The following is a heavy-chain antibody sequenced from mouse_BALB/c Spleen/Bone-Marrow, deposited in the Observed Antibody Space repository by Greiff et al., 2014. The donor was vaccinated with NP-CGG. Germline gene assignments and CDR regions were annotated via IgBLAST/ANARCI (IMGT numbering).Heavy chain of an antibody. Sequence: VQLQQSGAELVKPGASVKLSCTASGFNIKDTYMHWVKQRPEQGLEWIGRIDPANGNIKYDPKFQGKATITADTSSNTAYLQLSSLTSEDTAVYYCARFPYDYGGGDYWGQGTTLTVSS. CDR2: IDPANGNI. CDR3: ARFPYDYGGGDY. J-gene: IGHJ2*01. D-gene: IGHD2-4*01. V-gene: IGHV14-3*02. CDR1: GFNIKDTY.